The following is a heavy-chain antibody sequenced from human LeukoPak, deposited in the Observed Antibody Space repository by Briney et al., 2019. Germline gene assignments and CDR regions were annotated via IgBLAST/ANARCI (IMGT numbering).Heavy chain of an antibody. CDR3: ATDRATQYFDY. CDR1: GFTVSSNY. V-gene: IGHV3-53*01. D-gene: IGHD2-15*01. J-gene: IGHJ4*02. CDR2: IYSGGST. Sequence: PGGSLRLSCAASGFTVSSNYMSWVRQAPGKGLEWVSVIYSGGSTYYADSVKGRFTISRDNSKNTLYLQMNSLRVEDTAVYYCATDRATQYFDYWGQGTLVSVPS.